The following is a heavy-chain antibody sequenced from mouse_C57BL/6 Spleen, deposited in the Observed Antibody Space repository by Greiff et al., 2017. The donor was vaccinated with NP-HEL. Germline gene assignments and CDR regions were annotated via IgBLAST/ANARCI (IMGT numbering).Heavy chain of an antibody. Sequence: VKVVESGPELVKPGASVKISCKASGYAFSSSWMNWVKQRPGKGLEWIGRIYPGDGDTNYNGKFKGKATLTADKSSSTAYMQLSSLTSEDSAVYFCARNDYYDYLRFAYWGQGTLVTVSA. CDR1: GYAFSSSW. CDR3: ARNDYYDYLRFAY. D-gene: IGHD2-4*01. V-gene: IGHV1-82*01. J-gene: IGHJ3*01. CDR2: IYPGDGDT.